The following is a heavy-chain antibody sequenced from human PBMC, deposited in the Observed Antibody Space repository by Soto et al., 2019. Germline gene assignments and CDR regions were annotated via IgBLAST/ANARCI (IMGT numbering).Heavy chain of an antibody. Sequence: SETLSLTWTVSGGNIISRNSCWRWIRTLPGKGLEWIGYIYHSGSTYYNPSLNSRLIISVDTSENQFSLELTSVTAADTALYYCAKGSTDSYDSKAYNIDYWGQGTLVTVS. CDR2: IYHSGST. J-gene: IGHJ4*02. CDR1: GGNIISRNSC. V-gene: IGHV4-31*02. CDR3: AKGSTDSYDSKAYNIDY. D-gene: IGHD3-22*01.